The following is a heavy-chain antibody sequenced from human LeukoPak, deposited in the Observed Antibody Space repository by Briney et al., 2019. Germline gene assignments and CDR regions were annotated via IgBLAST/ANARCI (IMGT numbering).Heavy chain of an antibody. CDR2: IYSGGST. CDR1: GFTVSSNY. V-gene: IGHV3-66*01. J-gene: IGHJ4*02. CDR3: ARDPLTTVVTPGYFDY. Sequence: GGSLRLSCAASGFTVSSNYMSWVRQAPGKGLEWVSVIYSGGSTYYADSVKGRFTISRDNSKNTLYLQMNSLRAEDTAVYYCARDPLTTVVTPGYFDYWGQGTLVTVSS. D-gene: IGHD4-23*01.